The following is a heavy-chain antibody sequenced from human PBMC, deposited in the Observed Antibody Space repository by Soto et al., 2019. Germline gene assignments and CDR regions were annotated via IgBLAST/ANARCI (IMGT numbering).Heavy chain of an antibody. CDR1: GFTFGDYA. J-gene: IGHJ4*02. V-gene: IGHV3-49*03. D-gene: IGHD2-15*01. Sequence: GGSLRLSCTASGFTFGDYAMSWFRQAPGKGLEWVGFIRSKAYGGTTEYAASVKGRFTISRDDSKSIAYLQMNSLKTEDTAVYYCTRDIGPKEYEVSDYWGQGTLVTVSS. CDR2: IRSKAYGGTT. CDR3: TRDIGPKEYEVSDY.